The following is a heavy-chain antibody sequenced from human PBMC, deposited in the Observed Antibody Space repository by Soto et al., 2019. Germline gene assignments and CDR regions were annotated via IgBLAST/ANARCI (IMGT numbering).Heavy chain of an antibody. CDR1: GGSISSYY. CDR2: VYYSGST. CDR3: AGSDGRY. Sequence: SETLSLTCTVSGGSISSYYWSWIRQPPGKGLEWIGYVYYSGSTNYNPSLKSRVTISVDTSKNQFSLKLSSVTAADTAVYYCAGSDGRYWGQGTLVTVSS. V-gene: IGHV4-59*01. J-gene: IGHJ4*02.